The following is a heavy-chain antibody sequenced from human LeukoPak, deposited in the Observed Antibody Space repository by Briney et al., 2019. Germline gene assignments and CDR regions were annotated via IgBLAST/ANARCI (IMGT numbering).Heavy chain of an antibody. CDR1: GYTFTSYG. J-gene: IGHJ3*02. D-gene: IGHD3-22*01. Sequence: ASVKVSCKASGYTFTSYGISRVRQAPGQGLEWMGWISAYNGNTNYAQKLQGRVTMTTDTSTSTAYMELRSLRSDDTAVYYCARGSYDSSGYYFDAFDIWGQGTMVTVSS. V-gene: IGHV1-18*01. CDR2: ISAYNGNT. CDR3: ARGSYDSSGYYFDAFDI.